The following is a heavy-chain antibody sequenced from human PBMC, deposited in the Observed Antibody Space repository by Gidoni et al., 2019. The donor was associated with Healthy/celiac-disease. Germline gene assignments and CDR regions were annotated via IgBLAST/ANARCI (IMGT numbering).Heavy chain of an antibody. CDR1: GGSISSYY. Sequence: QVQLQESGPGLVKPSETLSLTCTVSGGSISSYYWSWIRQPPGKGLEWIGYIYYSGSTNYNPSLKSRVTISVDTSKNQFSLKLSSVTAADTAVYYCARAYPMTTVTTPLYYYYYYMDVWGKGTTVTVSS. V-gene: IGHV4-59*01. CDR2: IYYSGST. J-gene: IGHJ6*03. CDR3: ARAYPMTTVTTPLYYYYYYMDV. D-gene: IGHD4-4*01.